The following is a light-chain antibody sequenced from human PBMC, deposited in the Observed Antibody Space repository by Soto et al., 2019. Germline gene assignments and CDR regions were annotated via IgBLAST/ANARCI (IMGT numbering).Light chain of an antibody. CDR3: QRYNHF. CDR1: QNIGRW. Sequence: DIPMTQSPSTVSASVGDRVTITCRTSQNIGRWLAWYQEKAGKAPRLLIYDASSLESGVPSRFSGSGSGTEFTLTISSLQPDDFATYYCQRYNHFFGPGTKVDIK. V-gene: IGKV1-5*01. CDR2: DAS. J-gene: IGKJ3*01.